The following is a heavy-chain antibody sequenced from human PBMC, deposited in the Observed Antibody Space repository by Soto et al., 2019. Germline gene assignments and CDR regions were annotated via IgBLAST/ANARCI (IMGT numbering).Heavy chain of an antibody. CDR3: AREGAGAGTSFDY. V-gene: IGHV1-46*01. Sequence: QVQLVQSGAEVKKPGASVKVSCKASGYTFTSCYFHWVRQAPGQGLEWMAKLNPSGGTTTYAQNFQGRVSMTRDTSTNTVYMEPSSLRAEDTAVYYCAREGAGAGTSFDYWGQGTLVTVSS. J-gene: IGHJ4*02. CDR2: LNPSGGTT. CDR1: GYTFTSCY. D-gene: IGHD6-19*01.